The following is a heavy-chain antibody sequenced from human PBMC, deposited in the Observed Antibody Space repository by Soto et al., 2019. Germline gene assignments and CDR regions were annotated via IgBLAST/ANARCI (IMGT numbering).Heavy chain of an antibody. J-gene: IGHJ6*02. CDR3: AKGNPIIRYYYYGMDV. V-gene: IGHV3-23*01. Sequence: GGSLRLSCAASGFTFSSYAMSWVRQAPGKGLEWVSAISGSGGSTYYADSVKGRFTISRDNSKNTLYLQMNSLRAEDTAVYYCAKGNPIIRYYYYGMDVWGQGTTVTVSS. CDR1: GFTFSSYA. CDR2: ISGSGGST.